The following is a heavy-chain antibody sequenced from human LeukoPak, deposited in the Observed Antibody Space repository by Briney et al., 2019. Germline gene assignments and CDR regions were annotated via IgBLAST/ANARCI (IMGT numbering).Heavy chain of an antibody. CDR2: TYYRSKWYN. Sequence: SQTLSLTCAISGDSVSSNSAAWNWIRQSPSRGLEWLGRTYYRSKWYNDYAVSVKSRITINPDTSKNQFSLQLNSVTPEDTAVYYCARVGDSSGYYSAAIDYWGQGTLVTVSS. J-gene: IGHJ4*02. CDR3: ARVGDSSGYYSAAIDY. CDR1: GDSVSSNSAA. V-gene: IGHV6-1*01. D-gene: IGHD3-22*01.